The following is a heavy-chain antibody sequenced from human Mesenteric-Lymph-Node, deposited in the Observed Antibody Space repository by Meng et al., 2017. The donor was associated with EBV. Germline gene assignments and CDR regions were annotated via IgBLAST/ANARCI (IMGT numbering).Heavy chain of an antibody. CDR2: ISAYSGDK. D-gene: IGHD3-10*01. CDR3: VRDDYYYGSGTYYTFFEY. V-gene: IGHV1-18*01. J-gene: IGHJ4*02. Sequence: RLVPSASWVKTPGASVQVSCKASGYTFSNYGCSWVRQAPGQGLEWMGWISAYSGDKKSTQKFQGKLTMTTDTSTSTAYMELKSLTSDDTAVYYCVRDDYYYGSGTYYTFFEYWGQGTLVTVSS. CDR1: GYTFSNYG.